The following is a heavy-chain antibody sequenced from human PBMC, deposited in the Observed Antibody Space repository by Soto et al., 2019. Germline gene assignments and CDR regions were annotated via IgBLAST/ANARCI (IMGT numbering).Heavy chain of an antibody. J-gene: IGHJ4*02. V-gene: IGHV1-46*01. D-gene: IGHD2-2*01. Sequence: QLQLVQSGAEVKKPGASVKVSCKASGYTFTSYYLHWVRQAPGQGLEWMGIINPTAGRTTYAQEFQGRVTMTRDTSTSTVYMELSSLRSEDAAVYYCASSLSIVVPGVIMGFDSWGQGTLVTVSS. CDR3: ASSLSIVVPGVIMGFDS. CDR1: GYTFTSYY. CDR2: INPTAGRT.